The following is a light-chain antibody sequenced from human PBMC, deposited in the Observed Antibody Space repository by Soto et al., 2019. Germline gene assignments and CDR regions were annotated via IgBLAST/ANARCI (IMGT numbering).Light chain of an antibody. J-gene: IGLJ1*01. Sequence: QSVLTQPPSVSEAPGQRVTISCTGSSSNIGAGYEAHWYQQVPGTAPKLLIYENNNRPSGVPDRFSDSKSGTSASLDIAGLQAEDEDEYYCQSYDSSLSGYVFGTGTKLTVL. CDR1: SSNIGAGYE. V-gene: IGLV1-40*01. CDR3: QSYDSSLSGYV. CDR2: ENN.